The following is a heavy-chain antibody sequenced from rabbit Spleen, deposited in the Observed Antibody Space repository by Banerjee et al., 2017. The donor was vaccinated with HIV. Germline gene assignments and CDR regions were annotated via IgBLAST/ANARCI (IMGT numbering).Heavy chain of an antibody. V-gene: IGHV1S45*01. CDR3: ARGRSSDFWAFNL. CDR2: TDGGSSGAT. Sequence: QEQLVEYGGDLVQPEGSLTLTCKASGLDFSSSYYMCWVRQAPGKGLEWIACTDGGSSGATYYASWAKGRFTISKASSTTVTLQPNSLTVADTATYFCARGRSSDFWAFNLWGQGTLVTVS. D-gene: IGHD8-1*01. J-gene: IGHJ4*01. CDR1: GLDFSSSYY.